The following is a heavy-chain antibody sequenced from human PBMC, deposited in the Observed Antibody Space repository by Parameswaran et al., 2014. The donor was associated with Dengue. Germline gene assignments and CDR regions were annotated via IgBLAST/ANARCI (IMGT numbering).Heavy chain of an antibody. Sequence: WVRQAPGQGLEWMGWINPNSGGTNYAQKFQGRVTMTRDTSISTAYMELSRLRSDDTAVYYCARDTPSSGWVRDWFDPWGQGTLVTVSS. D-gene: IGHD6-19*01. J-gene: IGHJ5*02. CDR3: ARDTPSSGWVRDWFDP. CDR2: INPNSGGT. V-gene: IGHV1-2*02.